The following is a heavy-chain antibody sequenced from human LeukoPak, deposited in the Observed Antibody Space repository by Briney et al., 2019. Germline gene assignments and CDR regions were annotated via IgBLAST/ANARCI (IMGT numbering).Heavy chain of an antibody. CDR1: GGSISSGGYY. CDR3: ARPIYKTYYDILTGYPKGFVGFDY. Sequence: PSQTLSLTCTVSGGSISSGGYYWSWIRQHPGKGLEWIGYIYYSGSTYYNPSLKSRVTISVDTSKNQFSLKLSSVTAADTAVYYCARPIYKTYYDILTGYPKGFVGFDYWGQGTLVTVSS. CDR2: IYYSGST. J-gene: IGHJ4*02. V-gene: IGHV4-31*03. D-gene: IGHD3-9*01.